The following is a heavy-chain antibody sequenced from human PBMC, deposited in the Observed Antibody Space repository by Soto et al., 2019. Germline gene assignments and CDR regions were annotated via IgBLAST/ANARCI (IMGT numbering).Heavy chain of an antibody. CDR1: GFTFSSYW. CDR2: INSDGSST. D-gene: IGHD4-17*01. J-gene: IGHJ3*02. CDR3: ARDVRVRGDYDAFDI. Sequence: EVQLVESGGGLVQPGGSLRLSCAASGFTFSSYWMHWVRQAPGKGLVWVSRINSDGSSTSYADSVKGRFTISRDNAKNTLYRQMNSLRAEDTAVYYCARDVRVRGDYDAFDIWGQGTMVTVSS. V-gene: IGHV3-74*01.